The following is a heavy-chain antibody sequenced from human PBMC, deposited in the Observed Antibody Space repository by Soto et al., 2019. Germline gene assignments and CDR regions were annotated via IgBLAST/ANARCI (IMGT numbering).Heavy chain of an antibody. CDR2: ICYDGSSK. CDR1: GFTFDSYG. D-gene: IGHD1-26*01. V-gene: IGHV3-33*08. CDR3: ARWAGGETNTDYYYYGMDV. J-gene: IGHJ6*02. Sequence: QVQLVESGGGLVQPGRSLRLSCAASGFTFDSYGMHWVRQAPGKGLEWVSVICYDGSSKDYADSVKGRFTISRDNSKNNLYMNMISLQAEDTAVDYWARWAGGETNTDYYYYGMDVWGQGTPVTVSS.